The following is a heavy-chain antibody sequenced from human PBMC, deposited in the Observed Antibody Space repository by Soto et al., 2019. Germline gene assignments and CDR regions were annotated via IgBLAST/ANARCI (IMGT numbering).Heavy chain of an antibody. CDR2: IYRSGST. CDR1: ETPSLAALLFT. V-gene: IGHV4-61*08. Sequence: SETLPSPALSLETPSLAALLFTLLGSCIPPGKELEFIGKIYRSGSTLLNSALQSRVTLSMEPSKNQFSLNLRSVTVGDTARYFCARAHESGDYHGMSIWGPGITVTVSS. J-gene: IGHJ6*02. CDR3: ARAHESGDYHGMSI.